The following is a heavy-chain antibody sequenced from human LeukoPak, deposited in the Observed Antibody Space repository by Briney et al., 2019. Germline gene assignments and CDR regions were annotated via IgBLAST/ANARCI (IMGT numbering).Heavy chain of an antibody. CDR2: IYTSGST. J-gene: IGHJ4*02. CDR3: ARSVYCSSTSCPPGFDY. V-gene: IGHV4-61*02. CDR1: GGSISSGSYY. D-gene: IGHD2-2*01. Sequence: SQTLSLTCTVSGGSISSGSYYWSWIRQPAGKGLEWIGRIYTSGSTNYNPSLKSRVTISVDTSKNQSSLKLSSVTAAETAVYYCARSVYCSSTSCPPGFDYWGQGTVVTVSS.